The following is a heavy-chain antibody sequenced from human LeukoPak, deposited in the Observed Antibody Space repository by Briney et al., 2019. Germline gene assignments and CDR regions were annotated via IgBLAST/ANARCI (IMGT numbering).Heavy chain of an antibody. V-gene: IGHV3-21*01. CDR1: GFTFSSYS. J-gene: IGHJ4*02. D-gene: IGHD6-13*01. CDR3: AREPGIAAAGTSGFDY. Sequence: GGSLRLSCAASGFTFSSYSMNWVRQAPGKGLEWVSSISSSSSYIYYADSVKGRFTISRDNAKNSLYLQMNSLRAEDTAVYYCAREPGIAAAGTSGFDYWGQGTLVTVSS. CDR2: ISSSSSYI.